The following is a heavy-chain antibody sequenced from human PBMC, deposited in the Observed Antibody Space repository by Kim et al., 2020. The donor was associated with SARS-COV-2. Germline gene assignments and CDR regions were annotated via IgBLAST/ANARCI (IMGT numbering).Heavy chain of an antibody. CDR1: GFTFSSYA. J-gene: IGHJ4*02. D-gene: IGHD4-17*01. CDR2: ISYDGSNK. CDR3: ARDNTRYGDLPDY. V-gene: IGHV3-30*04. Sequence: GGSLRLSCAASGFTFSSYAMHWVRQAPGKGLEWVAVISYDGSNKYYADSVKGRFTISRDNSKNTLYLQMNSLRAEDTAVYYCARDNTRYGDLPDYWGQGTLVTVSS.